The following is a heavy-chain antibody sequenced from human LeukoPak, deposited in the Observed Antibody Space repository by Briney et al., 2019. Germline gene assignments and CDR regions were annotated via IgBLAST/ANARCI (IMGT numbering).Heavy chain of an antibody. CDR2: ISSSGSTI. Sequence: GGSLRLSCAASGFTFSSYEMNWVRQAPGKGLEWVSYISSSGSTINYADSVKGRFTISRDNAKNSLYLQMNSLRAEDTAVYYCARDVGYYYGMDVWSKGTTVTVSS. J-gene: IGHJ6*04. CDR3: ARDVGYYYGMDV. CDR1: GFTFSSYE. D-gene: IGHD1-26*01. V-gene: IGHV3-48*03.